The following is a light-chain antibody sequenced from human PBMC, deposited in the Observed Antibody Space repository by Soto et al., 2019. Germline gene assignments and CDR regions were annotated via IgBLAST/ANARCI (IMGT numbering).Light chain of an antibody. V-gene: IGKV4-1*01. CDR2: WAS. CDR3: QQYHSTPYT. CDR1: QTVLYSSTNKNY. J-gene: IGKJ2*01. Sequence: DIVMTQSPDSLAVSLGERATINCKSSQTVLYSSTNKNYLSWHQLKPGQPPKLLIYWASTQESGVPDRFSGSGSGTDFTLTISSLQAEDVAVYYCQQYHSTPYTFGQGTKLEIK.